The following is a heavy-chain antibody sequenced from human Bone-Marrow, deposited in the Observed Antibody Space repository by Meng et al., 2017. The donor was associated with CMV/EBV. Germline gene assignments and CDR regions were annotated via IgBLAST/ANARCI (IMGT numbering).Heavy chain of an antibody. CDR2: ISAYNGNT. V-gene: IGHV1-8*02. CDR1: GYTFTSYG. CDR3: ARGSPLYYDFWSGYYPNYYYYGMDV. J-gene: IGHJ6*02. Sequence: ASVKVSCKASGYTFTSYGISWVRQAPGQGLEWMGWISAYNGNTGYAQKFQGRVTMTRNTSISTAYMELSSLRSEDTAVYYCARGSPLYYDFWSGYYPNYYYYGMDVWGQGTTVTVSS. D-gene: IGHD3-3*01.